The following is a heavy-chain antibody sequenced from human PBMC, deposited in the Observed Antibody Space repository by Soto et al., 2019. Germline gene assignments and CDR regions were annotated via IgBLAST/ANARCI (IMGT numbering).Heavy chain of an antibody. CDR3: ARCWDRWFYP. V-gene: IGHV3-72*01. CDR2: IRHNADSYTT. D-gene: IGHD1-26*01. J-gene: IGHJ5*02. CDR1: GFTFSDHY. Sequence: EVQLVESGGGLVQPGGSLRLSCAASGFTFSDHYMEWVRQAPGKGLEWVGRIRHNADSYTTEYAASVKGRFTISRDDWKMSLYLRMDSLKTDYTAVYYCARCWDRWFYPWGQGTLVTVSS.